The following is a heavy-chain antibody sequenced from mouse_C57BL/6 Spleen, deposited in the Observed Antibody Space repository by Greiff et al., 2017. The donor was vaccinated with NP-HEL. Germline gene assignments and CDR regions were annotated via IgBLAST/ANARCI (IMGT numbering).Heavy chain of an antibody. D-gene: IGHD1-1*01. J-gene: IGHJ2*01. CDR3: ARSNYYGSTSDLDY. Sequence: QVQLQQPGAELVKPGASVKLSCKASGYTFTSYWMHWVKQRPGQGLEWIGMIHPNSGSTNYNEKFKSKATLTVDKSSSTAYMQLSSLTSEDSAVYFCARSNYYGSTSDLDYWGQGTTLTVSS. CDR1: GYTFTSYW. V-gene: IGHV1-64*01. CDR2: IHPNSGST.